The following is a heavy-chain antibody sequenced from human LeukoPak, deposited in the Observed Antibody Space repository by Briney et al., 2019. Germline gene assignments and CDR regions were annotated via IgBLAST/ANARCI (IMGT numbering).Heavy chain of an antibody. V-gene: IGHV3-7*04. J-gene: IGHJ3*02. CDR2: IKPDGSEE. Sequence: GGSLRLSGAASGFAFSSSWMTWVRQAPGKGLDWVANIKPDGSEERYVDILKGRFTISRDNAKNSVYLQMNGLRAEDTAVYYCARSTAFAFDIWGQETLVNVAS. D-gene: IGHD3-3*02. CDR1: GFAFSSSW. CDR3: ARSTAFAFDI.